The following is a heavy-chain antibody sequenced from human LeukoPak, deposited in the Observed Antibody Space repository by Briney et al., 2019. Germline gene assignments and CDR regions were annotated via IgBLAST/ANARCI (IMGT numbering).Heavy chain of an antibody. CDR2: IYPGDSDT. CDR1: GYIFTSSW. V-gene: IGHV5-51*01. D-gene: IGHD1-26*01. Sequence: GASLLISCKCSGYIFTSSWIGWVRQLPGKGLEWMGIIYPGDSDTKYSPSFRGQVTISADKSISTAYLQWGSLKASDTAMYYCARHGPYSGSYGYWGQGTLVTVSS. J-gene: IGHJ4*02. CDR3: ARHGPYSGSYGY.